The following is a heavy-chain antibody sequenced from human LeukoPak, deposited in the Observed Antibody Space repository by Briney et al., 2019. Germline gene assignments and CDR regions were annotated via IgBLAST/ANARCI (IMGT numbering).Heavy chain of an antibody. CDR3: AKEGDGAARFAFDI. V-gene: IGHV3-30*18. Sequence: GGSLRLSYAASGFTFSSYSMNWVRQAPGKGLEWVAVVSSDGGTKYYADSVKGRFTISRDNSKNTLYLQMNSLKTEDTAVYYCAKEGDGAARFAFDIWGQGTMVTVSS. J-gene: IGHJ3*02. D-gene: IGHD6-6*01. CDR2: VSSDGGTK. CDR1: GFTFSSYS.